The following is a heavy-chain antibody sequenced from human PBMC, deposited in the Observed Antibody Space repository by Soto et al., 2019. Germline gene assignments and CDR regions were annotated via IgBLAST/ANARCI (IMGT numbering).Heavy chain of an antibody. Sequence: QVQLVESGRGVVQPGRSLRLSCAASGFTFSTYGMHWVRQAPGKGLEWVAVIWYDGSNKYYADSVTGRFTISRDNSKSTLYLQMNSLRAEDTAVYYCARDRLLGNSFDYWGQGSLVTVSS. D-gene: IGHD1-26*01. CDR1: GFTFSTYG. CDR2: IWYDGSNK. CDR3: ARDRLLGNSFDY. V-gene: IGHV3-33*01. J-gene: IGHJ4*02.